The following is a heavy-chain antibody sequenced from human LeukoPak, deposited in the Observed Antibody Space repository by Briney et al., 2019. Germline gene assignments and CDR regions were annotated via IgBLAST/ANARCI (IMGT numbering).Heavy chain of an antibody. CDR2: IYYSGST. D-gene: IGHD4-4*01. Sequence: PSETLSLTCTVSGGSISSSSYYWGWIRQPPGKGLEWIGSIYYSGSTYYNPSLKSRVTISVDTSKNQFSLKLSSVTAADTAVYYCARQDYSNPQGYYYYGMDVWGRGTTVTVSS. V-gene: IGHV4-39*01. CDR1: GGSISSSSYY. CDR3: ARQDYSNPQGYYYYGMDV. J-gene: IGHJ6*02.